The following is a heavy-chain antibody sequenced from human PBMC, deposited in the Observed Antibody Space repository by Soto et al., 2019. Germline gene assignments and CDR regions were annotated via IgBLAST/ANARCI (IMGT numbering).Heavy chain of an antibody. CDR2: INPHRVNT. J-gene: IGHJ5*02. CDR1: GYSFTNYG. D-gene: IGHD6-19*01. CDR3: ARGIGSGWHNNWFDP. Sequence: QVQLVQSGAEVKKPGASVKVSCKASGYSFTNYGIGWVRQAPGQGLEWVGWINPHRVNTVYGQKFQGRVTMTTDTSTTTAYMERRSLTPDDTAVYYCARGIGSGWHNNWFDPWGQGTLVTVSS. V-gene: IGHV1-18*04.